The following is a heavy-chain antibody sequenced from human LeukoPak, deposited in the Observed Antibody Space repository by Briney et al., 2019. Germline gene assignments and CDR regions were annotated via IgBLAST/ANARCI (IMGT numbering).Heavy chain of an antibody. CDR1: GGTFSSYA. CDR3: ARDPPYSSSAVDFQH. J-gene: IGHJ1*01. Sequence: GASVKVSCKASGGTFSSYAISWVRQAPGQGLEWMGGIIPIFGTANYAQKLQGRVTITTDESTSTAYMELSSLRSEDTAVYYCARDPPYSSSAVDFQHWGQGTLVTVSS. CDR2: IIPIFGTA. V-gene: IGHV1-69*05. D-gene: IGHD6-6*01.